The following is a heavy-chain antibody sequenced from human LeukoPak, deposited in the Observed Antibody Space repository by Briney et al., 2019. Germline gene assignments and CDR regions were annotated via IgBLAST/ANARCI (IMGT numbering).Heavy chain of an antibody. V-gene: IGHV1-2*02. J-gene: IGHJ4*02. Sequence: ASVNVSCKASGYTFTGYYIHWVRQAPGHGLEWVGRINPNNGDTNYAQKFQGRVTITGDTSISTAYMDLTRLRSDDTAIYYCTRPTVAGTGGFDYWGQGTLVTVSS. D-gene: IGHD6-19*01. CDR3: TRPTVAGTGGFDY. CDR2: INPNNGDT. CDR1: GYTFTGYY.